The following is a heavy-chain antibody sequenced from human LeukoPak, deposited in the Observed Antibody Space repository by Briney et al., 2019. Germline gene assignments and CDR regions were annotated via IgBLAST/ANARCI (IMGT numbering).Heavy chain of an antibody. D-gene: IGHD5-18*01. J-gene: IGHJ4*02. CDR3: ARDRWGYSYGGD. V-gene: IGHV3-7*01. CDR1: GFTFSSYW. Sequence: GGSLRLSCAASGFTFSSYWMSWVRQAPGKGLEWVANIKEEGSQKYYVDSVKGRFTISRDNAKNSLYLQMNSLRAEDAAVYYCARDRWGYSYGGDWGQGTPVTVSS. CDR2: IKEEGSQK.